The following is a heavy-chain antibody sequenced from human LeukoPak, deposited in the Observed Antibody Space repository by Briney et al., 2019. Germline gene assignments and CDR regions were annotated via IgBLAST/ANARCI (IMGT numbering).Heavy chain of an antibody. CDR1: GFTFSSFV. Sequence: GRSLRLSFAASGFTFSSFVMHWVRPAPGKGLEWVAVISYDGSYEYLAESVKGRFTISRDDSKKTLYLQINSLRAEAAAMYYCAKEESTAANSWGQGTLVSVSS. D-gene: IGHD2-2*01. V-gene: IGHV3-30*18. CDR3: AKEESTAANS. J-gene: IGHJ4*02. CDR2: ISYDGSYE.